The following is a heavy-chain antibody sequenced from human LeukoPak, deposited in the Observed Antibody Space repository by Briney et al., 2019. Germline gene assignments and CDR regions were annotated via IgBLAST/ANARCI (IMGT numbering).Heavy chain of an antibody. CDR3: ARPTRGYELDN. CDR1: GFTFSSYA. CDR2: ISGSGGST. Sequence: PGGSLRLSCAASGFTFSSYAMSWVRQAPGKGLEWVSAISGSGGSTYYADSVKGRFTISRDNAKNSLYLHMNSLRAEDTAIYYCARPTRGYELDNWGQGTLVSVSS. J-gene: IGHJ4*02. D-gene: IGHD5-12*01. V-gene: IGHV3-23*01.